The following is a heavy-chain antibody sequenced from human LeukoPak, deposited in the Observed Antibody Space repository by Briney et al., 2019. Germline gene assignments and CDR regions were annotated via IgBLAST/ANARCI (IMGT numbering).Heavy chain of an antibody. D-gene: IGHD1-20*01. CDR2: IYYSGST. J-gene: IGHJ4*02. CDR1: GGPISSSSYY. Sequence: PSETLSLTCTVSGGPISSSSYYWGWIRQPPGKGLEWIGSIYYSGSTYYNPSLKSRVTISVDTSKNQFSLKLSSVTAADTAVYYCAGEYNWNDVVPYYFDYWGQGTLVTVSS. CDR3: AGEYNWNDVVPYYFDY. V-gene: IGHV4-39*02.